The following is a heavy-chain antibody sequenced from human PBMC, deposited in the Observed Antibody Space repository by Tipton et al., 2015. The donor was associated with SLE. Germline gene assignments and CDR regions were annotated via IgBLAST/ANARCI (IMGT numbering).Heavy chain of an antibody. J-gene: IGHJ6*03. D-gene: IGHD1-26*01. CDR2: INTDNGNT. CDR3: VREWALLRRFYYYYYMDV. CDR1: GYTFTKYN. Sequence: QLVQSGAEVKKPGASVKVSCTASGYTFTKYNMHWVRQDAGQTLEWMGWINTDNGNTKYSQKFQGRVTITRDTSASTSYMELSSLRSEDTAVYYCVREWALLRRFYYYYYMDVWGKGTTVTVSS. V-gene: IGHV1-3*04.